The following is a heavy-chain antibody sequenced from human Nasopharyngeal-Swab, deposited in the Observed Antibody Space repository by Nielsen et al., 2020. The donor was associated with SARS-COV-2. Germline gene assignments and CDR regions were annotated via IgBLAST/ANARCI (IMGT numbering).Heavy chain of an antibody. J-gene: IGHJ3*02. Sequence: GGPLRLSCAASGFTFSSYDMHWVRQAKGKGLEWVSTIGTAGDTYYPGSVKGRFTISRENAKSSLYLQMNSLRAGDTAVYYCARDKGADAFDIWGQGTMVTVSS. CDR1: GFTFSSYD. V-gene: IGHV3-13*04. CDR2: IGTAGDT. CDR3: ARDKGADAFDI.